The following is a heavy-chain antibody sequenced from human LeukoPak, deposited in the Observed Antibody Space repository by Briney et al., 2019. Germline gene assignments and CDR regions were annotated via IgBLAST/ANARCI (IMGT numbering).Heavy chain of an antibody. Sequence: PAETLSLTCAVSGGSISSYYWSWIRQPAGKGLEWIGRIYTSGSTNYNPSLKSRVIMSVDTSKNQYSLKLSSVTAADTAVYYCARVRSGYDFWSGYSPYYFDYWGQGTLVTVSS. CDR1: GGSISSYY. CDR2: IYTSGST. CDR3: ARVRSGYDFWSGYSPYYFDY. J-gene: IGHJ4*02. V-gene: IGHV4-59*10. D-gene: IGHD3-3*01.